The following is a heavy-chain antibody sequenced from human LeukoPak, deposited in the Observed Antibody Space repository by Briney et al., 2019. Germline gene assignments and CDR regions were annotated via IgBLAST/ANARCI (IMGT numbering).Heavy chain of an antibody. J-gene: IGHJ4*02. V-gene: IGHV3-21*01. Sequence: GGSLRLSCTASGFTFSSYSMNWVRQAPGKGLEWVSSISSSSSYIYYADSVKGRFTISRDNAKNSLYLQMNSLRAEDTAVYYCGRSPGSCSGGSCYFYYFDYWGQGTLVTVSS. CDR2: ISSSSSYI. CDR1: GFTFSSYS. D-gene: IGHD2-15*01. CDR3: GRSPGSCSGGSCYFYYFDY.